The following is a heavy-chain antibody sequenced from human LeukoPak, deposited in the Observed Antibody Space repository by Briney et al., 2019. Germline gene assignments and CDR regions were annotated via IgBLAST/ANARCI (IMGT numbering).Heavy chain of an antibody. CDR2: ISSSARYM. J-gene: IGHJ6*02. CDR3: ARGGVGLLIIPGWEYDYYGLDV. V-gene: IGHV3-21*01. CDR1: GFTLSTYS. Sequence: GGSLRLSCAGSGFTLSTYSMNWVRQAAGKGLEGVSSISSSARYMYYADSVKGRFTISRDNAKTSLYLQMNSLRAEDTAVYYCARGGVGLLIIPGWEYDYYGLDVWGQGTTVTVSS. D-gene: IGHD3/OR15-3a*01.